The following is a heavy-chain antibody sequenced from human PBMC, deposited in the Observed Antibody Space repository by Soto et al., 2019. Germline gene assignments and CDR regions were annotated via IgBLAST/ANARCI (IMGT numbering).Heavy chain of an antibody. Sequence: GGSLRLSCAASGFTFSSYSMNWVRQAPGKGLEWVSYISSSSTIYYADSVKGRFAISRDNSKNTLYLQMNSLRAEDTAVYYCAKDTYLDYSDSSGYYPWYYYGLDVWGQGTTVTVSS. CDR2: ISSSSTI. J-gene: IGHJ6*02. CDR3: AKDTYLDYSDSSGYYPWYYYGLDV. CDR1: GFTFSSYS. D-gene: IGHD3-22*01. V-gene: IGHV3-48*01.